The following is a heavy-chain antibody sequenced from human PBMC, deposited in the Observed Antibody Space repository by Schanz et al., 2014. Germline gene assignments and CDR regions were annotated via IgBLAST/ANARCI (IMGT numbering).Heavy chain of an antibody. CDR3: AKDSTHIDIVLVPTAIDY. J-gene: IGHJ4*02. D-gene: IGHD2-2*01. CDR1: GFTFNSYA. Sequence: EVQLLDSGGGLVQPGGSLRLSCAASGFTFNSYAMTWVRQAPGKGLEWVSSISHSGGSKYYADSVKGRFTISRDNSKNTLYLHMNTLRSEDTAVYYCAKDSTHIDIVLVPTAIDYWGQGTLVTVSS. V-gene: IGHV3-23*01. CDR2: ISHSGGSK.